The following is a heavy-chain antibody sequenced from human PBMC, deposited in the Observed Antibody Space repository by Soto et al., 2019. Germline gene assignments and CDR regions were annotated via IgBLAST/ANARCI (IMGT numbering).Heavy chain of an antibody. Sequence: SVKVSCKASGYTFTSQNMHWVRQAPGQGFEWMGWINTYNGNTNHAQKLQGRVTMTTDTSTSTAYMELRSLRSDDTAVYYCARGVGSGTYYNQYNWFDPWGQGTLVTVSS. J-gene: IGHJ5*02. CDR1: GYTFTSQN. CDR2: INTYNGNT. CDR3: ARGVGSGTYYNQYNWFDP. D-gene: IGHD3-10*01. V-gene: IGHV1-18*01.